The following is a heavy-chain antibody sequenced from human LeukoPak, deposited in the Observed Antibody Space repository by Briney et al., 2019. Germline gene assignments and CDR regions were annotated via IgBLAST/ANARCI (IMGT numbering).Heavy chain of an antibody. Sequence: PGGSLGLSCAASGFTFSSYSMNWVRQAPGKGLEWVSSISSSSYIYYADSVKGRFTISRDNAKNSLYLQMNSLRAEDTAVYYCARDLDDLWSGYTAGDWFDPWGQGTLVTVSS. CDR3: ARDLDDLWSGYTAGDWFDP. CDR2: ISSSSYI. J-gene: IGHJ5*02. V-gene: IGHV3-21*01. D-gene: IGHD3-3*01. CDR1: GFTFSSYS.